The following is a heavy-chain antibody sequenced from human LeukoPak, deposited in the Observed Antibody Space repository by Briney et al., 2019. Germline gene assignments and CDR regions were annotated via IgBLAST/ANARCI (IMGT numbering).Heavy chain of an antibody. CDR2: ISTYNGNT. D-gene: IGHD5-18*01. V-gene: IGHV1-18*01. J-gene: IGHJ3*02. Sequence: ASVKVSCKASGYTFINYDFSWVRQAPGQGLEWMGWISTYNGNTNYAQKLQGRVTMTTDTSTSTAYMELRSLRSDDTAVYYCAADHGYSYGYDAFDIWGQGTMVTVSS. CDR3: AADHGYSYGYDAFDI. CDR1: GYTFINYD.